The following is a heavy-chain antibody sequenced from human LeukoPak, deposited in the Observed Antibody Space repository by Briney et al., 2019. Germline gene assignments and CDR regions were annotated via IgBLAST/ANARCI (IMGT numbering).Heavy chain of an antibody. CDR2: IRYDGSNK. Sequence: QTGGSLRLSCAASGFTFSSYGMHWVRQAPGKGLEWVAFIRYDGSNKYYADSVKGRFTISRDNSKNTLYLQMNSLRAEDTAVYYCANSNTVVHLYYFDYWGQGTLVTVSS. J-gene: IGHJ4*02. CDR1: GFTFSSYG. CDR3: ANSNTVVHLYYFDY. V-gene: IGHV3-30*02. D-gene: IGHD2-2*01.